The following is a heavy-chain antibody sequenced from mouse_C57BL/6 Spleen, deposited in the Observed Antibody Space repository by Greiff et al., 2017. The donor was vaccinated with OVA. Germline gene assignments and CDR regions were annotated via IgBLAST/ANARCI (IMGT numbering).Heavy chain of an antibody. CDR1: GYTFTSYW. J-gene: IGHJ4*01. D-gene: IGHD2-1*01. CDR3: ARWIGNYDAMDY. CDR2: IYPGSGST. V-gene: IGHV1-55*01. Sequence: VKLQQPGAELVKPGASVKMSCKASGYTFTSYWITWVKQRPGQGLEWIGDIYPGSGSTNYNEKFKSKATLTVDTSSSTAYMQLSSLTSEDSAVYYCARWIGNYDAMDYWGQGTSVTVSS.